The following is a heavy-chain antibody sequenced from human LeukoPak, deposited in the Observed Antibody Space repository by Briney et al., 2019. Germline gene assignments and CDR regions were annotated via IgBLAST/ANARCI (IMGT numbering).Heavy chain of an antibody. CDR1: GVTFSSYS. J-gene: IGHJ4*02. D-gene: IGHD1-26*01. V-gene: IGHV3-21*01. CDR2: ISSSSSYI. CDR3: AREKGVGATMEGATDY. Sequence: PGGSLRLSCAASGVTFSSYSINWVRQAPGKGLEWGSSISSSSSYIYYADSVKGRFTISRDNAKNSLYLQMNSLRAEDTAVYYCAREKGVGATMEGATDYWGQGTLVTVSS.